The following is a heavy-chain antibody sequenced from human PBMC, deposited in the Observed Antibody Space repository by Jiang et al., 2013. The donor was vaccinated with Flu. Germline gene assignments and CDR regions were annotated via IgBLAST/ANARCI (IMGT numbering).Heavy chain of an antibody. CDR3: ARHGYCSGDSCYWYFVDY. CDR2: IRASNGDR. CDR1: GYTFTTYG. J-gene: IGHJ4*02. D-gene: IGHD2-15*01. Sequence: EVKTPGASVKVSCKASGYTFTTYGISWVRQAPGQGLEWMGWIRASNGDRKYAQKLQGRATMTTDTTTSTAYMELRSLRSDDTAVYYCARHGYCSGDSCYWYFVDYWGQGTLVIVSS. V-gene: IGHV1-18*01.